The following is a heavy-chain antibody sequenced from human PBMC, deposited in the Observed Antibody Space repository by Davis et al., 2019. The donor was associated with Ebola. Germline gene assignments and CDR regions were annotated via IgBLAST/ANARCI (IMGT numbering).Heavy chain of an antibody. CDR1: GFTFSGSA. D-gene: IGHD3-22*01. CDR3: ASLLLHAFDI. V-gene: IGHV3-73*01. CDR2: IRSKANSYAT. Sequence: GGSLRLSCEASGFTFSGSAMHWVRQASGKGLEWVGRIRSKANSYATAYAASVKGRFTISRDDSKNTAYLQMNSLKTEDTAVYYCASLLLHAFDIWGQGTMVTVSS. J-gene: IGHJ3*02.